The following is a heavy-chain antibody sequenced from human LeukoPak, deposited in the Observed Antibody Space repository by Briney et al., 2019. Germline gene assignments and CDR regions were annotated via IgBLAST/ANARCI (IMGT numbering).Heavy chain of an antibody. CDR2: IYYSGST. J-gene: IGHJ4*02. CDR1: GGSISSSSYY. V-gene: IGHV4-39*07. CDR3: ARGRFSSSGWGVLYYFDY. D-gene: IGHD6-19*01. Sequence: SETLSLTCTVSGGSISSSSYYWGWIRQPPGKGLEWIGSIYYSGSTYYNPSLKSRVTISVDTSKNQFSLKLSSVTAADTAVYYCARGRFSSSGWGVLYYFDYWGQGTLVTVSS.